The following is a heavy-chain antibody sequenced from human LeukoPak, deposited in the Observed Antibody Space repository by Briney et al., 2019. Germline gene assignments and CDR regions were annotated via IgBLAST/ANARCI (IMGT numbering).Heavy chain of an antibody. Sequence: SETLSLTCAVYGGSFSGYYWSWIRQPPGKGLEWIGEINHSGSTNYNPSLKSRVTISVDTSKNQFSLKLSSVTAADTAVYSCARVGYIWGSYRPNFFVFDYWGQGTLVTVSS. D-gene: IGHD3-16*02. V-gene: IGHV4-34*01. CDR3: ARVGYIWGSYRPNFFVFDY. J-gene: IGHJ4*02. CDR1: GGSFSGYY. CDR2: INHSGST.